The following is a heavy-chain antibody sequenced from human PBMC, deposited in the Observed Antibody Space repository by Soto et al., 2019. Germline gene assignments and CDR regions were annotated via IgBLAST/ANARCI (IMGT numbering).Heavy chain of an antibody. CDR3: ARGARNYYYFDY. J-gene: IGHJ4*02. Sequence: DVQVVESGGRLVQPGGSLRLSCAASGFTFSNYWLHWVRQTPGKGLVWVSRIKFDGSITNYADSVKGRVTLSRDNAKNTVYLQMDSLRADDTAVYYCARGARNYYYFDYWGQGTLGTVSS. CDR1: GFTFSNYW. CDR2: IKFDGSIT. V-gene: IGHV3-74*01. D-gene: IGHD1-7*01.